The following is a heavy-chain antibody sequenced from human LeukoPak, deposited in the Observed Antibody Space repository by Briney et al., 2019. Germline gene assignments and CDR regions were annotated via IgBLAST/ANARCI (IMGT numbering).Heavy chain of an antibody. CDR1: GYTFTGYY. CDR2: INPNSGGT. V-gene: IGHV1-2*02. D-gene: IGHD1-26*01. J-gene: IGHJ4*02. CDR3: ARVISGSLYY. Sequence: GASVKVSCKASGYTFTGYYIHWVRQAPGQGLEWMGWINPNSGGTNYAQNFQGRVTMTRDTSISTAYMELSRLRSDDTAVYYCARVISGSLYYWGQGTLVTVSP.